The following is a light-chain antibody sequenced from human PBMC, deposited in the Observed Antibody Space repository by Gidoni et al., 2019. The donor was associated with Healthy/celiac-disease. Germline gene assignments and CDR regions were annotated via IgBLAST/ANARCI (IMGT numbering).Light chain of an antibody. Sequence: IVMHQSPLSLPVTPGEPAFISCRSSQSLLHSNGHTYLDWYLQKPGQSPQLLIYLGSNRASGVPDRFSGSGSGTDFTLKISRVEAEDVGVYYCMQDLQNPRTFGQGTKVEIK. V-gene: IGKV2-28*01. CDR3: MQDLQNPRT. CDR2: LGS. J-gene: IGKJ1*01. CDR1: QSLLHSNGHTY.